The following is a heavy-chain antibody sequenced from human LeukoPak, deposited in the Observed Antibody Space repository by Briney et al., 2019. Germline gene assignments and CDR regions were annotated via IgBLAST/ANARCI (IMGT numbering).Heavy chain of an antibody. J-gene: IGHJ4*02. D-gene: IGHD6-19*01. V-gene: IGHV4-34*01. CDR3: ARGPVGQWLVRGFYFDY. CDR2: INHSGST. Sequence: SETLSLTCAVYGGSFSGYYWSWIRQPPGKGLEWIREINHSGSTNYNPSLKSRVTISVDTSKNQFSLKLSSVTAADTAVYYCARGPVGQWLVRGFYFDYWGQGTLVTVSS. CDR1: GGSFSGYY.